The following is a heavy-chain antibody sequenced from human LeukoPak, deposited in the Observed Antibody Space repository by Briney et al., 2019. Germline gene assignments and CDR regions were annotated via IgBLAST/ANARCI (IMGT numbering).Heavy chain of an antibody. J-gene: IGHJ4*02. CDR3: ARASARITIFG. Sequence: SETLSLTCTVSGGSISSGGYYWSWFRQPPGKGLEWIGYIYHSGSTYYNPSLKSRVTISVDRSKNQFSLKLSSVTAADTAVYYCARASARITIFGWGQGTLVTVSS. D-gene: IGHD3-3*01. CDR2: IYHSGST. V-gene: IGHV4-30-2*01. CDR1: GGSISSGGYY.